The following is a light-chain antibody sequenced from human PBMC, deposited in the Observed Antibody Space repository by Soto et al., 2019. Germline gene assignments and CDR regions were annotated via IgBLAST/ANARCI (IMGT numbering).Light chain of an antibody. CDR1: QSISSW. J-gene: IGKJ1*01. CDR2: DAS. V-gene: IGKV1-5*01. Sequence: DIQLTQSPSTLSASVGDRVTITCRASQSISSWLAWYQQKPGKARKLLIYDASSLESGVQSRFSGSGSGTEFTLTISSLQTDDFATYYCQKYGTFGPGPRWIS. CDR3: QKYGT.